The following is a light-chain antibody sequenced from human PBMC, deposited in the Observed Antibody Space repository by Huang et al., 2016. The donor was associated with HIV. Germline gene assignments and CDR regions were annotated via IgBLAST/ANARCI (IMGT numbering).Light chain of an antibody. CDR1: QSVSSY. CDR3: QQRSNWPLT. Sequence: EIVLTQSPATLSLSPGERAILSCRANQSVSSYLAWYQQKPGQAPRLLIYDASNRATGIPARFSGSGSGTDFTLTISSLGPEDFAVYYCQQRSNWPLTFGGGTKVE. J-gene: IGKJ4*01. V-gene: IGKV3-11*01. CDR2: DAS.